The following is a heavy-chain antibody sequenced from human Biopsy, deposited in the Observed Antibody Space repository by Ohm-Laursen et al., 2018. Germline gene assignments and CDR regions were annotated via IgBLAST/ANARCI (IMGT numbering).Heavy chain of an antibody. CDR3: ARDGEAKYCKHGVCPSDF. CDR1: GESFNGYY. V-gene: IGHV3-21*01. J-gene: IGHJ4*02. Sequence: LSLTCAVYGESFNGYYWSWVRQAPGKGLEWVSSISASGNHIYYTDSVKGRFTVSRDNGKNSVYLQMNSLRVEDTAVYYCARDGEAKYCKHGVCPSDFWGQGTLVTVSS. D-gene: IGHD2-8*01. CDR2: ISASGNHI.